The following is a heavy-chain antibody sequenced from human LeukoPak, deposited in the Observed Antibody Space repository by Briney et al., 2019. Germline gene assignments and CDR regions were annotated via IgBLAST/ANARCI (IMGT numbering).Heavy chain of an antibody. V-gene: IGHV4-59*08. CDR3: ATLGTPGQIQH. Sequence: PSETLSLTCTVSGGSISSYYWSWIRQPPGKGLEWIGYIYYSGTINYNPSLKSRVTISVDTSKNQFSLKLSSVTAADTAVYYCATLGTPGQIQHWGQGTLVTVSS. J-gene: IGHJ1*01. CDR1: GGSISSYY. D-gene: IGHD1-14*01. CDR2: IYYSGTI.